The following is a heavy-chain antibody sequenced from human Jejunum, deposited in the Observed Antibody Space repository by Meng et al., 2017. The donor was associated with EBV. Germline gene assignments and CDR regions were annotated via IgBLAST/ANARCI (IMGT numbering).Heavy chain of an antibody. J-gene: IGHJ4*02. CDR2: IYYPGTT. CDR1: GYSMSNRIW. Sequence: QARLQEPGAGLVKPSDPLCLTWPVSGYSMSNRIWWGWIRQPPGKGLEWIGYIYYPGTTYHNPSINSRVTMSIDTSKNHFSLKLTSVTSMDTAVYYCAKRMPGTGFDYWGQGTLVTVSS. V-gene: IGHV4-28*01. CDR3: AKRMPGTGFDY. D-gene: IGHD1-1*01.